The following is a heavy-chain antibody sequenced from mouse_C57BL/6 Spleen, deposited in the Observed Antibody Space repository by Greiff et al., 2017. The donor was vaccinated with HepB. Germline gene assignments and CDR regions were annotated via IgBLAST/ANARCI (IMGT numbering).Heavy chain of an antibody. CDR3: ARVDYDGYYYALDY. D-gene: IGHD2-4*01. J-gene: IGHJ4*01. CDR1: GYAFSSSW. CDR2: IYPGDGDT. Sequence: VKLVESGPELVKPGASVKISCKASGYAFSSSWMNWVKQRPGKGLEWIGRIYPGDGDTNYNGKFKGKATLTADKSSSTAYMQLSSLTSEDSAVYFCARVDYDGYYYALDYWGQGTSVTVSS. V-gene: IGHV1-82*01.